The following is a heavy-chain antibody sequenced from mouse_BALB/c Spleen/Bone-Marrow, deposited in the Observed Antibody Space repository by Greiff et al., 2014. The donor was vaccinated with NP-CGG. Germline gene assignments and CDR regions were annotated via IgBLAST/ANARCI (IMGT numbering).Heavy chain of an antibody. CDR2: ISYSGST. Sequence: EVQLQQSGPSLVKPSQTLSLTCSVTGDSITSGYWNWIRKFLGNKLEYMGYISYSGSTYYNPSLKSRISITRDTSKNQYYLQLSSVTTEDTATYYCTTFRGGNFAVRFHYWGQGTLVTVSA. V-gene: IGHV3-8*02. J-gene: IGHJ3*01. D-gene: IGHD2-1*01. CDR1: GDSITSGY. CDR3: TTFRGGNFAVRFHY.